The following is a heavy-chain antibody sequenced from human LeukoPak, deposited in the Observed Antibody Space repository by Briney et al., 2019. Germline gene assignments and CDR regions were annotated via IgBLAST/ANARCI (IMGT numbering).Heavy chain of an antibody. CDR3: ARSGYDFWSGSLYYYYGMDV. Sequence: SETLSLTCTVSGGSISSYYWSWIRQPPGKGLEWIGYIYYSGSTNYNPSLKSRVTISVDTSKNQLSLKLSSVTAADTAVYYCARSGYDFWSGSLYYYYGMDVWGQGTTVTVSS. J-gene: IGHJ6*02. CDR1: GGSISSYY. V-gene: IGHV4-59*01. D-gene: IGHD3-3*01. CDR2: IYYSGST.